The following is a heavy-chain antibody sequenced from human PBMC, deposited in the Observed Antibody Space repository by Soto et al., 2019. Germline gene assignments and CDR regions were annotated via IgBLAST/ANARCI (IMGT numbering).Heavy chain of an antibody. CDR3: ARHSLRGWYAPVDY. CDR1: GYSFNNYW. CDR2: IAPSDSYT. J-gene: IGHJ4*02. Sequence: LGESVKISCNASGYSFNNYWITWVRQMPGKGLEWMGSIAPSDSYTNYSPSFQGHVTISVDKSISTAYLQWSRLKASDTAMYYCARHSLRGWYAPVDYLGQVTLVAVSS. V-gene: IGHV5-10-1*01. D-gene: IGHD6-19*01.